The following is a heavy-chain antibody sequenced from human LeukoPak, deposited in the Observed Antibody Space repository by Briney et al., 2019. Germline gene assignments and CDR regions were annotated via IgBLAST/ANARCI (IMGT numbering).Heavy chain of an antibody. CDR1: GFTFSSFA. Sequence: GGSLRLSCAASGFTFSSFAMSWVRQPPGKGLEWVSSVTVSGSVTTSTYYADSVKGRFTISRDNSKNTLYLQMNSLRAEDTALYYCAKEGTYNNFWSGYFHWGQGALVTVSS. J-gene: IGHJ4*02. CDR2: VTVSGSVTTST. CDR3: AKEGTYNNFWSGYFH. D-gene: IGHD3-3*01. V-gene: IGHV3-23*01.